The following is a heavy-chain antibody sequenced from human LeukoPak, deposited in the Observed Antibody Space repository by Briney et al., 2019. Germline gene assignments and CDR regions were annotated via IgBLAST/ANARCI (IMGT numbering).Heavy chain of an antibody. CDR1: GFTFDDYA. CDR3: AKDIGEASRNFDY. V-gene: IGHV3-9*01. D-gene: IGHD2-21*01. J-gene: IGHJ4*02. CDR2: ISWNSGGI. Sequence: GGSLRLSCAASGFTFDDYAMHWVRQAPGKGLEWVSGISWNSGGIGYADSVKGRFTISRDNAKNSLYLQMNSLRAEDTALYYCAKDIGEASRNFDYWGQGTLVTVSS.